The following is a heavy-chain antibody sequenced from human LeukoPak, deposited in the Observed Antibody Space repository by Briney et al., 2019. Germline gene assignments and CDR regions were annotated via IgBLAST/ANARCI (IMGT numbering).Heavy chain of an antibody. J-gene: IGHJ6*03. CDR3: ARGPLTQYYYMDV. CDR2: INPNSGGT. V-gene: IGHV1-2*02. CDR1: GYTFTGYY. Sequence: GASVKVSCKASGYTFTGYYMHWVRQAPGQGLEWMGWINPNSGGTSYAQKFQGRVTMTRDTSISTAYMELSRLSSDDTAVYYCARGPLTQYYYMDVWGKGTTVTVSS.